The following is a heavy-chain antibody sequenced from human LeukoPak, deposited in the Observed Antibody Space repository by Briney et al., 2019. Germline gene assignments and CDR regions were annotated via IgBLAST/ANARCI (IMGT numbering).Heavy chain of an antibody. Sequence: PGGSLRLSCAASGFTFDDYAMHWVRQAPGKGLEWVSLISGDGGSTYYADSVKGRFTIPRDNSKNSLYLQMNSLRTEDTALYYCAKRNQGGYCSGGSCYDDWGQGTLVTVSS. V-gene: IGHV3-43*02. D-gene: IGHD2-15*01. J-gene: IGHJ4*02. CDR2: ISGDGGST. CDR1: GFTFDDYA. CDR3: AKRNQGGYCSGGSCYDD.